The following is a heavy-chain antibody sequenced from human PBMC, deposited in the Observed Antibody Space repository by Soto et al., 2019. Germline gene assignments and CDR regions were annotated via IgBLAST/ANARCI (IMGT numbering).Heavy chain of an antibody. D-gene: IGHD1-26*01. V-gene: IGHV4-39*01. CDR3: ARHADSGTPPFAFDI. J-gene: IGHJ3*02. CDR2: IFYGRTT. Sequence: QLHLQESGPALVKPSETLSLSCTVSGDSITSGNYYWGWIRQPPGKALEWIGSIFYGRTTYYNPSLTSRVTISVDTSKNQFSLRLNSVTAADTAVYFCARHADSGTPPFAFDIWGQGTMVPVSS. CDR1: GDSITSGNYY.